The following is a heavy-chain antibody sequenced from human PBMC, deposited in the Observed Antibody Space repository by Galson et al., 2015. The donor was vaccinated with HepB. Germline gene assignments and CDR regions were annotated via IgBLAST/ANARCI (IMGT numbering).Heavy chain of an antibody. D-gene: IGHD2-2*01. CDR1: GFTFSSYA. CDR2: ISYDGSNK. Sequence: SLRLSCAASGFTFSSYAMHWVRQAPGKGLEWVAVISYDGSNKYYADSVKGRFTISRDNSKNTLYLQMNSLRAEDTAVYYCARNVVPYCSSTSCKDLAFDIWGQGTMVTVSS. J-gene: IGHJ3*02. V-gene: IGHV3-30-3*01. CDR3: ARNVVPYCSSTSCKDLAFDI.